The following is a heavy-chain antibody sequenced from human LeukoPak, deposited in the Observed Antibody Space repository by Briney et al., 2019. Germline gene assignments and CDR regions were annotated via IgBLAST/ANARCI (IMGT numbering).Heavy chain of an antibody. J-gene: IGHJ4*02. D-gene: IGHD3-10*01. CDR1: GFTFSSYG. Sequence: PGGSLRLSCAASGFTFSSYGMHWVRQAPGKGLEWVALTSYDGRNKYYADSVKGRFAISRDNSKNTLYLQMDSLRAEDTAVYYCATGVPLGIRGLYDYWGQGTLVTVSS. CDR3: ATGVPLGIRGLYDY. CDR2: TSYDGRNK. V-gene: IGHV3-30*03.